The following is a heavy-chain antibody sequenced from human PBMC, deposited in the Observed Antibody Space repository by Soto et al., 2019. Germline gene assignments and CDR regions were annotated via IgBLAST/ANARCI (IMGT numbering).Heavy chain of an antibody. CDR1: GFPFSSYS. V-gene: IGHV3-21*01. J-gene: IGHJ6*02. CDR3: ARQGVVPAGGLDG. CDR2: ISSSSSYI. Sequence: GVSLSHSCAASGFPFSSYSMNWVRQAPGKGLEWVSSISSSSSYIYYADSVKGRFTISRDNAKNSLYLQMNSLRAEDTAVYYCARQGVVPAGGLDGWCQGNMVTV. D-gene: IGHD2-2*01.